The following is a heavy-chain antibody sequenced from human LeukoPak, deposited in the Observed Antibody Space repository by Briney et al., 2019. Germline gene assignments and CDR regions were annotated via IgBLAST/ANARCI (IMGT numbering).Heavy chain of an antibody. CDR1: GYTFSSYG. CDR2: ISAYNGNT. J-gene: IGHJ4*02. Sequence: ASVKVPCKASGYTFSSYGISWVRQAPGQGLEWMGWISAYNGNTNHAQKFQGRVTMTTDTSTSTVYMELRSLRSDDTAVYYCARDSCSGGTCYLGDYWGQGTLVTVSS. CDR3: ARDSCSGGTCYLGDY. D-gene: IGHD2-15*01. V-gene: IGHV1-18*01.